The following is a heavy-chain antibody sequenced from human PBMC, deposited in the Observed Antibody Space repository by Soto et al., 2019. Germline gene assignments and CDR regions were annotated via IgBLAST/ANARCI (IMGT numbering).Heavy chain of an antibody. D-gene: IGHD1-7*01. J-gene: IGHJ6*02. CDR3: ARDAAPTLNYPHGMDV. V-gene: IGHV6-1*01. CDR1: GDSVSTNIAA. Sequence: SETLSLTCAISGDSVSTNIAAWSWIRQSPSRGLEWLGRTLYRSSKWYNEYAVSVKSRMTINPDTSKNQFSLQLNSVTPEDTAVYYCARDAAPTLNYPHGMDVWGQGTAVTVSS. CDR2: TLYRSSKWYN.